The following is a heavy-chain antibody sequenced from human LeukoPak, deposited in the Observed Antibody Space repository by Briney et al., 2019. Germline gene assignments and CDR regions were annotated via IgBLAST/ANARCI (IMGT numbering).Heavy chain of an antibody. Sequence: GGSLRLSCAASGFTFSSYWMSWVRQAPGKGREWVANIKQEGSEKYYVDSVKGRFTISRDNAKNSLYLQMNSLRAEDTAVYYCARDRGIFGVVNAFDIWGQGTMVTVSS. CDR1: GFTFSSYW. D-gene: IGHD3-3*01. J-gene: IGHJ3*02. V-gene: IGHV3-7*01. CDR2: IKQEGSEK. CDR3: ARDRGIFGVVNAFDI.